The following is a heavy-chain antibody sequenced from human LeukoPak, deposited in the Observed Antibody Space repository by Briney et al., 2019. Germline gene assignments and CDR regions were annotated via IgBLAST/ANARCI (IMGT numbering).Heavy chain of an antibody. V-gene: IGHV3-30*04. CDR1: GFTFSSYA. CDR2: ISYDGSNK. Sequence: PGGSLRLSCAASGFTFSSYAMHWVRQAPGKGLEWVAVISYDGSNKYYADSVKGRFTISRDNSKNTLYLQMNSLRAEDTAVYYCAREPGPSYSGYPMWYFDYWGQGTLVTVSS. J-gene: IGHJ4*02. CDR3: AREPGPSYSGYPMWYFDY. D-gene: IGHD5-12*01.